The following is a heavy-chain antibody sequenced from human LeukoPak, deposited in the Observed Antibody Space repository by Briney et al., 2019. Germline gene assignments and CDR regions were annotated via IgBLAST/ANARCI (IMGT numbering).Heavy chain of an antibody. Sequence: GGSLRLSCAASGFTFNTYTMSWVRQAPGKGLEWVSSINTRSSNIYYADSVKGRFTVSRDNTKNSLYLQMNSLRAEDTAVYYCARENGDYADAFDIWGQGTMVTVSS. D-gene: IGHD4-17*01. CDR2: INTRSSNI. CDR3: ARENGDYADAFDI. J-gene: IGHJ3*02. CDR1: GFTFNTYT. V-gene: IGHV3-21*03.